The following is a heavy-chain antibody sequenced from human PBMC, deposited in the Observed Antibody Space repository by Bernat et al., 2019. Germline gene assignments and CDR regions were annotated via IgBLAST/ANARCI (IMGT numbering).Heavy chain of an antibody. CDR2: IYYSGST. CDR1: GGSISSSSYY. V-gene: IGHV4-39*01. J-gene: IGHJ6*02. Sequence: QLQPQESGPGLVKPSETLSLTCTVSGGSISSSSYYWGWIRQPPGKGLEWIGSIYYSGSTYYNPSLKSRVTISVDTSKNQFSLKLSSVTAADTAVYYCARQGVIADYYYYGMDVWGQGTTVTVSS. D-gene: IGHD2-21*01. CDR3: ARQGVIADYYYYGMDV.